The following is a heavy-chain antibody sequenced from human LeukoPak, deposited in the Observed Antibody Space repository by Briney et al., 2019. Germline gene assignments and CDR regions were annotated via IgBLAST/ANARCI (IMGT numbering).Heavy chain of an antibody. V-gene: IGHV4-34*01. CDR2: INHSGST. D-gene: IGHD6-19*01. CDR3: ARVVSSGWYPFDY. Sequence: SETLPLTCAVYGGSFSGYYWSWIRQPPGKGLEWIGEINHSGSTNYNPSLKSRVTISVDTSKNQFSLKLSSVSAADTAVYYCARVVSSGWYPFDYWGQGTLVTVSS. J-gene: IGHJ4*02. CDR1: GGSFSGYY.